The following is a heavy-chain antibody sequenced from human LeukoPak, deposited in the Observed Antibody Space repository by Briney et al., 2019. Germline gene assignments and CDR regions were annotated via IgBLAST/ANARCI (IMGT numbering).Heavy chain of an antibody. CDR2: IRFGGSNE. J-gene: IGHJ3*01. Sequence: PGGSLRLSYAGSGFTFKNYGIHWVRQAPGKGLEWVAFIRFGGSNEYYADSVKGRFTISRDNSKNSLYLQMNSLRPDDTAVYYCAKSRAPTADPDAFDVWGQGTMVTVSS. CDR1: GFTFKNYG. D-gene: IGHD1-14*01. V-gene: IGHV3-30*02. CDR3: AKSRAPTADPDAFDV.